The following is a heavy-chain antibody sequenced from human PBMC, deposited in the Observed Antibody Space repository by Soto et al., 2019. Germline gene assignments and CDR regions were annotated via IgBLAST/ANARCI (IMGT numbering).Heavy chain of an antibody. CDR1: GFTFRNHG. CDR2: IWYDGSHK. Sequence: QVQLVESGGGVVERGGALRLSCAASGFTFRNHGMHWVRQAPGKGLEWLTVIWYDGSHKYYADSVKGRFTTSRDNSENTLALERNRPRAEERAVYYCEKSPEGGSRGGGDLWGQGTLVTVSS. D-gene: IGHD3-16*01. J-gene: IGHJ5*02. V-gene: IGHV3-33*06. CDR3: EKSPEGGSRGGGDL.